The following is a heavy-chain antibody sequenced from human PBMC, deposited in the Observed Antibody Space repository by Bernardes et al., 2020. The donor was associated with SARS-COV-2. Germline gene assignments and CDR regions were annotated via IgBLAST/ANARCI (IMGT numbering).Heavy chain of an antibody. V-gene: IGHV4-30-4*01. CDR2: IYYTGNT. D-gene: IGHD2-21*02. CDR3: ARTGVTANDLDY. J-gene: IGHJ4*02. Sequence: SETLSLTCTVSGGSISNGDYSWSWLRQPPGKGLEWIGYIYYTGNTYYNPSLKSRVTISGDTSKNQFSLRLASVTAADTAVYYCARTGVTANDLDYWGQGTLVTVSS. CDR1: GGSISNGDYS.